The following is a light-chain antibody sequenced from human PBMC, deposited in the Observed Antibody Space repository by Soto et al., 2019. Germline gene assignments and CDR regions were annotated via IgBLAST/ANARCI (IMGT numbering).Light chain of an antibody. J-gene: IGLJ2*01. CDR3: QSYDSSLSGSKV. CDR2: GNN. Sequence: QSVLTQPPSVSGAPGQRVTIPCTGSSSNIGAGYEVHWYQQLPGTAPKLLIYGNNNRPSGVPDRFSGSKSGTSASLAIAGLQAEDESYYYGQSYDSSLSGSKVFGGGTKLTVL. CDR1: SSNIGAGYE. V-gene: IGLV1-40*01.